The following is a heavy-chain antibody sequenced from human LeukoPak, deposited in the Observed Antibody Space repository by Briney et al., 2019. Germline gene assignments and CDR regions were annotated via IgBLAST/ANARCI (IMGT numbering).Heavy chain of an antibody. CDR3: ARGGVVTWYYYYMDV. CDR1: GFTFSSYS. Sequence: GGSLRLSCAASGFTFSSYSMNWVRQAPGKGLEWVSFIYSDNTHYSDSVKGRFTISRDNSKNTLYLQMNSLRAEDTAVYYCARGGVVTWYYYYMDVWGKGTTVTVSS. CDR2: IYSDNT. V-gene: IGHV3-53*01. J-gene: IGHJ6*03. D-gene: IGHD3-3*01.